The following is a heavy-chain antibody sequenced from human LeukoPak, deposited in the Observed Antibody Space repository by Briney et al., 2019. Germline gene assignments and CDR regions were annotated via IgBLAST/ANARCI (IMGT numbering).Heavy chain of an antibody. CDR3: AKDLFIVGATGRFDY. V-gene: IGHV3-23*01. J-gene: IGHJ4*02. CDR1: GFTFNIYA. D-gene: IGHD1-26*01. CDR2: ISGSGGST. Sequence: GGSLRLSCAASGFTFNIYAMSWVRQAPGKGLEWVSAISGSGGSTYYADSVKGRFTISRDNSKNTLYLQMSSLRAEDTAVYYCAKDLFIVGATGRFDYWGQGTLVTVSS.